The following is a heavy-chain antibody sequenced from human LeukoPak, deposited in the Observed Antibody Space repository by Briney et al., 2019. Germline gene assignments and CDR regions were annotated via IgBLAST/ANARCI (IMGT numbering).Heavy chain of an antibody. J-gene: IGHJ3*02. CDR1: EFTISNYW. CDR2: INIDGSSA. CDR3: AREVKGYYDFWSGTPYGPFDM. V-gene: IGHV3-74*01. Sequence: GRSLRLPCVASEFTISNYWMHWVRQAPGKGPVWVSRINIDGSSAIYADSVKGRYTISRDNSKNTVYLQMNSLRAEDTAVYFCAREVKGYYDFWSGTPYGPFDMWGQGTTVIVSS. D-gene: IGHD3-3*01.